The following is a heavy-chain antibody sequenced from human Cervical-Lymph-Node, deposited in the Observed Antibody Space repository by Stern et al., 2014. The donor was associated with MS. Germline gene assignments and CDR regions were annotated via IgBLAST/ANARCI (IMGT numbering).Heavy chain of an antibody. CDR3: ASDSSGYSGRDY. V-gene: IGHV3-7*01. CDR2: IKQDGSEK. Sequence: MQLVQSGGGLVQPGGSLRLSCATSGLSFSTYWMSWVRQAPGKGLEWVANIKQDGSEKYYLDSVKGRFTISRDNAKNSLYLQMNSLGAEDTAVYYCASDSSGYSGRDYWGQGTLVTVST. CDR1: GLSFSTYW. D-gene: IGHD3-22*01. J-gene: IGHJ4*02.